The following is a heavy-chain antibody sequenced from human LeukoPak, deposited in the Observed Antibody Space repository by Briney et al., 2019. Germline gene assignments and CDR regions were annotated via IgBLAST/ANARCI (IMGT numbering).Heavy chain of an antibody. D-gene: IGHD6-13*01. CDR1: GGSISSSSYY. Sequence: SETLSLTCTVSGGSISSSSYYWGWIRQPPGKGLEWIGYIYYSGSTNYNPSLKSRVTISVDTSKNQFSLKLSSVTAADTAVYYCARGGMYSSSWYQSDHDAFDIWGQGTMVTVSS. CDR2: IYYSGST. V-gene: IGHV4-61*05. J-gene: IGHJ3*02. CDR3: ARGGMYSSSWYQSDHDAFDI.